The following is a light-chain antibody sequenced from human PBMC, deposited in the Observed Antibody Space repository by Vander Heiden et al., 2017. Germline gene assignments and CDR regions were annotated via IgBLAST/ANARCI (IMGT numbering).Light chain of an antibody. V-gene: IGKV3-15*01. CDR1: QSVSSN. CDR2: GAS. CDR3: QQDNNWPST. Sequence: EIVMTQSPATLSVSPGERATLSCRASQSVSSNLAWYQQKPGQAPRLLIYGASTRATGIPARFSGSGSWTEFTLTISSLQSEDFAVYYCQQDNNWPSTFGQGTKLEIK. J-gene: IGKJ2*01.